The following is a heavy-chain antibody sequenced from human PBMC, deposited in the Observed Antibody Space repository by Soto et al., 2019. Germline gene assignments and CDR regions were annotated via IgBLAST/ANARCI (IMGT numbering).Heavy chain of an antibody. CDR1: GGSISSYY. J-gene: IGHJ6*02. Sequence: SETLSLTCTVSGGSISSYYWSWIRQPPGKGLEWIGYIYYSGSTNYNPSLKSRVTISVDTPKNQFSLKLSSVTAADTAVYYCATDSSGRYYYYGMDVWGQGTTVTVSS. CDR3: ATDSSGRYYYYGMDV. V-gene: IGHV4-59*01. CDR2: IYYSGST. D-gene: IGHD6-19*01.